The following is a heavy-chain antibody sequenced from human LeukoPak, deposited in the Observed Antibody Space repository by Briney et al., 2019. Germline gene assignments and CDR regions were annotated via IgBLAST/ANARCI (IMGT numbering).Heavy chain of an antibody. D-gene: IGHD6-19*01. CDR3: ARVSGNSSGWYLAFDI. J-gene: IGHJ3*02. V-gene: IGHV4-61*01. Sequence: SETLSLTCTASGGSVSSGSYYWSWIRQPPGKGLEWIGYIYYSGSTNYNPSLKSRVTISVDTSKNQFSLKLSSVTAADTAVYYCARVSGNSSGWYLAFDIWGQGTMVTVSS. CDR1: GGSVSSGSYY. CDR2: IYYSGST.